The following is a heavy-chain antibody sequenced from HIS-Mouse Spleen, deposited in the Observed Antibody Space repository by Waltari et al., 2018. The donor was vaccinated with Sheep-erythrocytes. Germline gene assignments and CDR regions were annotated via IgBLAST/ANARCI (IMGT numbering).Heavy chain of an antibody. CDR2: IKSKTDGGKT. Sequence: EVQLVESGGGLVKPGGSLRLSCAASGFTFSNAWMSWVRQAPGKGLEWVGRIKSKTDGGKTDYAAPGKGRFTISRDDSKNTMYLKMNSLKTEDTAVYYCTTEGVGDYWGQGTLVTVSS. V-gene: IGHV3-15*01. D-gene: IGHD1-26*01. J-gene: IGHJ4*02. CDR1: GFTFSNAW. CDR3: TTEGVGDY.